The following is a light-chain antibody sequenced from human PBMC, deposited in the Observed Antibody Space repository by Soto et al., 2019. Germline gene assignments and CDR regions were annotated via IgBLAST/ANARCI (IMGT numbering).Light chain of an antibody. J-gene: IGLJ3*02. CDR2: GNN. CDR3: QSYDSSLSGRE. V-gene: IGLV1-40*01. CDR1: SSNIGAGYD. Sequence: QSVLTQPPSVSGAPGQRVTISCTGSSSNIGAGYDVHWYQQLPGTAPKLLIYGNNNRPSGVPDRFSGSKSGTSASLAITGLQAEDEADYYCQSYDSSLSGREFGGGTKVTVL.